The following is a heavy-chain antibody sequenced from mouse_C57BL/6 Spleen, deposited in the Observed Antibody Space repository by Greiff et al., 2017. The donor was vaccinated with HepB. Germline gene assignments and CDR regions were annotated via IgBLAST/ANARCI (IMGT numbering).Heavy chain of an antibody. CDR1: GFTFSSYG. D-gene: IGHD2-12*01. V-gene: IGHV5-6*01. J-gene: IGHJ3*01. Sequence: EVQVVESGGDLVKPGGSLKLSCAASGFTFSSYGMSWVRQTPDKRLEWVATISSGGSYTYYPDSVKGRFTISRDNAKNTLYLQMSSLKSEDTAMYYCARPLIYDDGFAYWGQGTLVTVSA. CDR2: ISSGGSYT. CDR3: ARPLIYDDGFAY.